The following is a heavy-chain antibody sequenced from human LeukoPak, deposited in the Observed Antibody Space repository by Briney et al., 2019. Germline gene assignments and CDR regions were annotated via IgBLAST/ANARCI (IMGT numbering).Heavy chain of an antibody. J-gene: IGHJ4*02. CDR1: GFTVSSNY. Sequence: PGGSLRLSCEVSGFTVSSNYMSWVRQAPGKGLEWISGVNWNGGSTGYADSVKGRFTISRDNAKNSLYLQMNSLRAEDTAVYYCAREPPTLVVNGEPSGNYWGQGTLVTVSS. CDR3: AREPPTLVVNGEPSGNY. D-gene: IGHD2-15*01. CDR2: VNWNGGST. V-gene: IGHV3-20*04.